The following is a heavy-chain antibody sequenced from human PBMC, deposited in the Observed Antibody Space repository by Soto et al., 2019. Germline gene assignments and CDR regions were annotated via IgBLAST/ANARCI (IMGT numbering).Heavy chain of an antibody. Sequence: GASVKVSCKASGFTFTSSAMHWVRQARGQRLEWIGWIVVGSGNTNYAQKFQERVSMTRDMSTRTAYMELSSLRSEDTAVYYCAAGVTYDGNFDIWGQGTMVTVSS. CDR1: GFTFTSSA. CDR2: IVVGSGNT. D-gene: IGHD5-12*01. J-gene: IGHJ3*02. V-gene: IGHV1-58*02. CDR3: AAGVTYDGNFDI.